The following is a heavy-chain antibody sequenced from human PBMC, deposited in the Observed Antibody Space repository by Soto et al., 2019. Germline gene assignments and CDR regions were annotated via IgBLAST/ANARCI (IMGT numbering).Heavy chain of an antibody. CDR2: IIPIFGTA. CDR3: ARDRSEQQLVGGYYYYYYGMDV. D-gene: IGHD6-13*01. Sequence: KERGGGYGSYSISSVRQDTEQELEWMGGIIPIFGTANYAQKFQGRVTITADESTSTAYMELSSLRSEDTAVYYCARDRSEQQLVGGYYYYYYGMDVWGQGTTVTVSS. V-gene: IGHV1-69*01. CDR1: GGGYGSYS. J-gene: IGHJ6*02.